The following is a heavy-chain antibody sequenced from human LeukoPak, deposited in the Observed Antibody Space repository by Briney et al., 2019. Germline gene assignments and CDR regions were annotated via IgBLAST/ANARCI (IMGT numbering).Heavy chain of an antibody. V-gene: IGHV3-23*01. J-gene: IGHJ5*02. CDR2: ISDNGDYT. Sequence: GGSLRLSCAASGFTFSSYAMSWVRQAPGKGLEWVSIISDNGDYTYYADSVKGRFTISRDNSKNTLYLQMNSLRAEDTAVYYCARGAIVLMVFNWFDPWGQGTLVTVSS. CDR1: GFTFSSYA. CDR3: ARGAIVLMVFNWFDP. D-gene: IGHD2-8*01.